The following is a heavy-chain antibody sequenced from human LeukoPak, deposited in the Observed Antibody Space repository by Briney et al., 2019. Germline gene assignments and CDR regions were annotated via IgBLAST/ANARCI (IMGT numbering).Heavy chain of an antibody. J-gene: IGHJ6*02. CDR2: INPNSGGT. CDR3: ARYSTVKSHGSYYYGMDV. D-gene: IGHD4-11*01. CDR1: GYTFTGYY. Sequence: ASVKVSCKASGYTFTGYYMHWVRQAPGQGLEWMGWINPNSGGTNYAQKFQDRVTMTRDTSISTAYMELSRLRSDDTAVYYCARYSTVKSHGSYYYGMDVWGQGTTVTVSS. V-gene: IGHV1-2*02.